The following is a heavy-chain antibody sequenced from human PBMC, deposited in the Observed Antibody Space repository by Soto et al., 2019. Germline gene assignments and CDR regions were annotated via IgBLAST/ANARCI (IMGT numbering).Heavy chain of an antibody. CDR1: GFTFSNYA. CDR2: ITSDGRT. V-gene: IGHV3-23*01. D-gene: IGHD3-16*01. CDR3: ARAYDGDYFVY. Sequence: HPGGSLRLSCAASGFTFSNYAMSWVRRAPGMGLEWVSGITSDGRTFYADSVKGRFTISRDNSKNTLYLQMNSLRAEDTAVYYCARAYDGDYFVYWGQRTLVTVSS. J-gene: IGHJ4*02.